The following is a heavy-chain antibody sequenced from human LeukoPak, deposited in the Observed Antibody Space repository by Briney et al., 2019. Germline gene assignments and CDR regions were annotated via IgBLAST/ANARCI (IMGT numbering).Heavy chain of an antibody. CDR2: IKQDESEE. J-gene: IGHJ6*02. Sequence: GGSLRLSCAASGFTFSSYWMSWVRQAPGKGLEWVANIKQDESEEYYVDSVKGRFTISRDNAKNSLYLQMNSLRAEDTAVYYCARDYGDYADYGMDVWGQGTTVTVSS. D-gene: IGHD4-17*01. V-gene: IGHV3-7*01. CDR3: ARDYGDYADYGMDV. CDR1: GFTFSSYW.